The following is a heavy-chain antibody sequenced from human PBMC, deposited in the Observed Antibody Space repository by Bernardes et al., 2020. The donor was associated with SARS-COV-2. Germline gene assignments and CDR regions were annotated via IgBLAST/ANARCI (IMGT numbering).Heavy chain of an antibody. CDR1: GFTVSSNY. J-gene: IGHJ4*02. Sequence: GGSLRLSCAASGFTVSSNYMSWVRQAPGKGLEWVSVIYSGGSTYYADSVKGRFTISRDNSKNTLYLQMNSLRAEDTAVYYCARGPTMVQGIVWGQGTLVTVSS. CDR2: IYSGGST. D-gene: IGHD3-10*01. CDR3: ARGPTMVQGIV. V-gene: IGHV3-53*01.